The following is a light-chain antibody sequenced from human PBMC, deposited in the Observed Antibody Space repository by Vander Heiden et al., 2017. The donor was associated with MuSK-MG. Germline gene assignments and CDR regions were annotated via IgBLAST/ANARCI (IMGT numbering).Light chain of an antibody. Sequence: IQMTQSPSSLSASVGDRVTITCRASQSISSYLNWYQQKPGKAPKRRSDAASSLQSGVPARCSGSGSGTEVTRTSSSLQTEDGATDDCQQSFRTPPTCGQGTKREIK. J-gene: IGKJ2*01. CDR1: QSISSY. CDR2: AAS. V-gene: IGKV1-39*01. CDR3: QQSFRTPPT.